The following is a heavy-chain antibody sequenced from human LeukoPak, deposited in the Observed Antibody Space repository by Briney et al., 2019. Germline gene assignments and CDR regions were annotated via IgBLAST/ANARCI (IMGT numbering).Heavy chain of an antibody. CDR2: IYYTGST. Sequence: SETLSLTCTVSGGSISGSTSYWNWIRQPPGKGLEWIGSIYYTGSTYYNPSLKSRLTMSVDTSENQFSLELSSVTAADTALYYCAGRYGRDWYFGFDIWGQGTMLTVSS. V-gene: IGHV4-39*01. D-gene: IGHD6-19*01. CDR1: GGSISGSTSY. CDR3: AGRYGRDWYFGFDI. J-gene: IGHJ3*02.